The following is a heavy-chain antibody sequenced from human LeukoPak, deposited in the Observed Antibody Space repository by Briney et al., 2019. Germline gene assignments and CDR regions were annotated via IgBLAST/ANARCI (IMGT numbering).Heavy chain of an antibody. CDR1: GFTFSSSW. CDR3: VRSLNGDKDY. CDR2: MNSDGSIT. V-gene: IGHV3-74*01. Sequence: GGSLRLSCAASGFTFSSSWMRWVRQAPGKGLVWVSRMNSDGSITTYADSVKGRFTISRDNAKNTLYLQMNSLRTEDTALYYCVRSLNGDKDYWGQGALVTVSS. D-gene: IGHD7-27*01. J-gene: IGHJ4*02.